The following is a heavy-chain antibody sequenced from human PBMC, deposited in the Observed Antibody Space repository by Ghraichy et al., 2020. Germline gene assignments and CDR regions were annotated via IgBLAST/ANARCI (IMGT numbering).Heavy chain of an antibody. CDR1: GFTFSSYP. J-gene: IGHJ4*02. CDR2: LSGSGGAT. D-gene: IGHD5/OR15-5a*01. Sequence: SCAASGFTFSSYPMNWVRQAPGKGLEWVSTLSGSGGATYYADSVKGWFTISRDNSKNTLYLQMNSLRAEDTALYYCAKALDTSVYYEGQWGQGTLVTVSS. CDR3: AKALDTSVYYEGQ. V-gene: IGHV3-23*01.